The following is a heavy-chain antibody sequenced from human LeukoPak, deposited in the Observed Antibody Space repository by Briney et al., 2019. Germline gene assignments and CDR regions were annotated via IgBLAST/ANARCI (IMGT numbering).Heavy chain of an antibody. D-gene: IGHD5-18*01. Sequence: KASETLSLTCTVSGGSISSYYWSWIRQPPGKGLEWIGYIYYSGSTNYNPSLKSRVTISVDTPKNQFSLKLSSVTAADTAVYYCARDRSGYSYGFDYWGQGTLVTVSS. CDR2: IYYSGST. V-gene: IGHV4-59*01. CDR3: ARDRSGYSYGFDY. CDR1: GGSISSYY. J-gene: IGHJ4*02.